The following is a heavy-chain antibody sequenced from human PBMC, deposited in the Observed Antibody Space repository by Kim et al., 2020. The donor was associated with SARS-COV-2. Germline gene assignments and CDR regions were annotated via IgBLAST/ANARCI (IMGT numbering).Heavy chain of an antibody. CDR2: IIPIFGTA. Sequence: SVKVSCKASGGTFSSYAISWVRQAPGQGLEWMGGIIPIFGTANYAQKFQGRVTITADESTSTAYMELSSLRSEDTAVYYCAREGREYYDILTGYYTRYTYYFDYWGQGTLVTVSS. J-gene: IGHJ4*02. D-gene: IGHD3-9*01. CDR1: GGTFSSYA. V-gene: IGHV1-69*13. CDR3: AREGREYYDILTGYYTRYTYYFDY.